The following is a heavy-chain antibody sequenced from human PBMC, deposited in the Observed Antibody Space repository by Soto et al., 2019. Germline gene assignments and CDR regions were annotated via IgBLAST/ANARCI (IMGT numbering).Heavy chain of an antibody. CDR3: ATTYSSSFYNWFDP. D-gene: IGHD6-6*01. V-gene: IGHV4-39*01. CDR2: IYYSGST. CDR1: GGSIGSSSYY. J-gene: IGHJ5*02. Sequence: SETLSLTCTVSGGSIGSSSYYWGWIRQPPGKGLEWIGSIYYSGSTYHNPSLKSRVTISVDTSKNQFSLKLSSVTAADTAVYYCATTYSSSFYNWFDPWGQGTLVTVSS.